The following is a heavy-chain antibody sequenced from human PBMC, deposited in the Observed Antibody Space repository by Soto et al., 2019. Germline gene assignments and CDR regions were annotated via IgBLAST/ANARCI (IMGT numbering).Heavy chain of an antibody. CDR3: ARRIAARRNYDAFDI. D-gene: IGHD6-13*01. CDR2: IYPGDSDT. Sequence: GESLKISCNGSGYSFTTDCIGWVLQMPGKGLEWMGIIYPGDSDTRYSPSFQGQFTISADKSISTAYLQWSSLKASDTAMYYCARRIAARRNYDAFDIWGQGTMVTVSS. V-gene: IGHV5-51*01. CDR1: GYSFTTDC. J-gene: IGHJ3*02.